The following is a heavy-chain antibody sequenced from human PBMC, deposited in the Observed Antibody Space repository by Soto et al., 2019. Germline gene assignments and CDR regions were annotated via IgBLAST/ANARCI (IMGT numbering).Heavy chain of an antibody. CDR2: ISSSSSYI. CDR3: ARVSSSGWYTPSR. D-gene: IGHD6-13*01. J-gene: IGHJ4*02. CDR1: GFTFSSYS. Sequence: GGSLRLSCAASGFTFSSYSMNWVRQAPGKGLEWVSSISSSSSYIYYADSVKGRFTISRDNAKNSLYLQMNSLRAEDTAVYYCARVSSSGWYTPSRWGQGTLVTVSS. V-gene: IGHV3-21*01.